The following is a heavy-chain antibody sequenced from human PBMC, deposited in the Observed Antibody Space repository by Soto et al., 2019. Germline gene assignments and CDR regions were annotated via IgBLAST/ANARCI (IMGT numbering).Heavy chain of an antibody. CDR2: FDPEDGET. J-gene: IGHJ6*02. CDR3: ASVETQRYYYGMDV. CDR1: GYTLTELS. V-gene: IGHV1-24*01. Sequence: ASVKVSCKVSGYTLTELSMHWVRQAPGKGLEWMGGFDPEDGETIYAQKFQGRVTITADESTSTAYMELSSLRSEDTAVYYCASVETQRYYYGMDVWGQGTTVTVSS. D-gene: IGHD2-15*01.